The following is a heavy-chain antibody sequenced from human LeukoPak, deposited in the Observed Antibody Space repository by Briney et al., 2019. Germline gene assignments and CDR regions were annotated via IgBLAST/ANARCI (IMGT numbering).Heavy chain of an antibody. J-gene: IGHJ4*02. D-gene: IGHD2-2*01. V-gene: IGHV4-34*01. CDR1: GGSFSGYY. CDR3: ARYYCGSTSCPGIDY. Sequence: SETLSLTCAVYGGSFSGYYWSWIRQPPGKGLEWIGEINHSGSTNYSPSLKSRVTISVDTSKNQFSLRLTSVTLAGTAFYYCARYYCGSTSCPGIDYWGQGTLVTVSS. CDR2: INHSGST.